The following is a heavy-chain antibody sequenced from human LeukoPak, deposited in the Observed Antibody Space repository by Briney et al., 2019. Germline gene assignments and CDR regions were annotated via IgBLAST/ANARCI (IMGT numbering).Heavy chain of an antibody. Sequence: GGSLRLSCAASGFTFSSYSMNWVRQAPGKGLEWVSSISSSSSYIYYADSVKGRFTISRDNAKNSLYLQMNSLRAEDTAVYYCASRVGATDGDAFDIWGQGTMVTVSS. D-gene: IGHD1-26*01. CDR2: ISSSSSYI. CDR3: ASRVGATDGDAFDI. CDR1: GFTFSSYS. V-gene: IGHV3-21*01. J-gene: IGHJ3*02.